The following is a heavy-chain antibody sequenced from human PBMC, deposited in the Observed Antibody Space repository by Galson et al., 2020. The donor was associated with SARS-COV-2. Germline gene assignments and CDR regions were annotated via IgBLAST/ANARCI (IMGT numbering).Heavy chain of an antibody. CDR3: AKIRTSPYWFFDL. CDR2: IIPISGSA. J-gene: IGHJ2*01. CDR1: GGNFNNYA. V-gene: IGHV1-69*06. Sequence: SVTVSCKASGGNFNNYAFSWVRQAPGQGLEWMGGIIPISGSANYAQRFQGRVTISADKSTSTAYMELSSLRSEDSAVYFCAKIRTSPYWFFDLWGRGTLVTVSS.